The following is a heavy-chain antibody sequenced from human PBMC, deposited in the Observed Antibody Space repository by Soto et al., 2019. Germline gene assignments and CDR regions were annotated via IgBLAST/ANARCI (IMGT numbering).Heavy chain of an antibody. Sequence: SETLSLTCIVSGGSISGYYWSWIRQPAGKELEWIGRIYSDGTTNYNPSLKGRGTMSVDTSKKQISLKLTSVTAADTAMYYCARDRGYMSGSFGSWGKGLLVTDSS. CDR3: ARDRGYMSGSFGS. CDR1: GGSISGYY. J-gene: IGHJ5*02. V-gene: IGHV4-4*07. CDR2: IYSDGTT. D-gene: IGHD3-10*01.